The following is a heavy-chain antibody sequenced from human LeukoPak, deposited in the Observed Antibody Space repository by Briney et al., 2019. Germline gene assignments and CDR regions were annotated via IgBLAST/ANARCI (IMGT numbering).Heavy chain of an antibody. CDR2: IYCSGST. D-gene: IGHD3-10*01. J-gene: IGHJ4*02. V-gene: IGHV4-59*08. Sequence: PSETLSLTCTVSGGSISSYYWSWIRQPPGKGLEWIGYIYCSGSTNYNPSLKSRVTISVDTSKNQFSLELSSVTAADTAVYYCARLWFYGSGSYYTEDYWGQGTLVTVSS. CDR1: GGSISSYY. CDR3: ARLWFYGSGSYYTEDY.